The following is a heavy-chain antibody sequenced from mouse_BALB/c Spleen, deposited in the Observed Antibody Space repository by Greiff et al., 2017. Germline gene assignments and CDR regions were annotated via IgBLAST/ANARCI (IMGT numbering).Heavy chain of an antibody. V-gene: IGHV1-55*01. Sequence: VQLQQPGAELVKPGTSVKLSCKASGYNFTSYWINWVKLRPGQGLEWIGDIYPGSGSTNYNEKFKSKATLTVDTSSSTAYMQLSSLASEDSALYYCARGDYYGSSPYYYAMDYWGQGTSVTVSS. J-gene: IGHJ4*01. D-gene: IGHD1-1*01. CDR1: GYNFTSYW. CDR3: ARGDYYGSSPYYYAMDY. CDR2: IYPGSGST.